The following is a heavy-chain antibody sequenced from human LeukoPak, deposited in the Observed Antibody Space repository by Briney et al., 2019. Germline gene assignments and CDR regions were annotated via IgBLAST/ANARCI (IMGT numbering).Heavy chain of an antibody. CDR1: GGSISSYY. CDR3: ARDSSSWYMGEYYYYGMDV. Sequence: PSETLSLTCTVSGGSISSYYWSWIRQPAGKGLEWIGRIYTSGSTNYNPSLKSRVTVSVDTSKNQFSLKLSSVTAADTAVYYCARDSSSWYMGEYYYYGMDVWGQGTTVTVSS. V-gene: IGHV4-4*07. CDR2: IYTSGST. J-gene: IGHJ6*02. D-gene: IGHD6-13*01.